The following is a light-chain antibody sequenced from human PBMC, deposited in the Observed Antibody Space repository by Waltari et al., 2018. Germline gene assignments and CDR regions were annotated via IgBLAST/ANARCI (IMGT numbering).Light chain of an antibody. V-gene: IGKV3-20*01. Sequence: IVLTQSPDTLSLSPGERATLSCRASQSVTSISLAWYQQKPGQAPRLLIYSTSSRATGFSDRFSGSGSGTDFTLTINRLEPKDSAVYHCQQYDGSAVTFGGGTRVEIK. J-gene: IGKJ4*01. CDR2: STS. CDR3: QQYDGSAVT. CDR1: QSVTSIS.